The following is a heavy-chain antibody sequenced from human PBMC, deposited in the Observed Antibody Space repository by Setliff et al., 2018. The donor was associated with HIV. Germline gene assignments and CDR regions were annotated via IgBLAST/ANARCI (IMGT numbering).Heavy chain of an antibody. CDR2: ISAYNGNT. D-gene: IGHD2-2*01. CDR1: GYTFTSYG. J-gene: IGHJ6*02. Sequence: ASVKVSCKASGYTFTSYGISWVRQAPGQGLGWMGWISAYNGNTNYAQKLQGRVTMTTDTSTSTAYMEVSRLRSDDTAVYYCARDHCSSSGCYEYSYYGMDVWGQGTTVTVSS. CDR3: ARDHCSSSGCYEYSYYGMDV. V-gene: IGHV1-18*01.